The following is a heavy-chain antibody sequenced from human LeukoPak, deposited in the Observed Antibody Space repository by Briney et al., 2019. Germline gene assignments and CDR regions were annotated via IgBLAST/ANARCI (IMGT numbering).Heavy chain of an antibody. CDR2: IHSGGST. Sequence: GGSLRLSCAASGFMVSNSYMSWVRQAPGKGLECVSVIHSGGSTYYADSVKGRFTISRDNFKNSLFLQMNSLRAEDTAVYYCATGHYSNTLGGQGTLVTVSS. CDR1: GFMVSNSY. CDR3: ATGHYSNTL. V-gene: IGHV3-66*01. D-gene: IGHD6-13*01. J-gene: IGHJ4*02.